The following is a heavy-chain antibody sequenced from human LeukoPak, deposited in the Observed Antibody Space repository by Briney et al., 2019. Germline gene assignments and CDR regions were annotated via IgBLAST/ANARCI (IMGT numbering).Heavy chain of an antibody. D-gene: IGHD4-17*01. CDR2: IYSGGST. J-gene: IGHJ2*01. V-gene: IGHV3-53*01. CDR1: GFAFSNYW. Sequence: GGSLRLSCAASGFAFSNYWMSWVRQAPGKGLEWVSVIYSGGSTYYADSVKGRFTISRDNSKNTLYLQMNSLRAEDTAVYYCARGYGDYGWYFDLWGRGTLVTVSS. CDR3: ARGYGDYGWYFDL.